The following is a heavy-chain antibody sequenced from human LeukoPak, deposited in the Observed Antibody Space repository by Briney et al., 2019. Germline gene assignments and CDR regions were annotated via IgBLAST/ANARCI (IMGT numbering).Heavy chain of an antibody. J-gene: IGHJ4*02. CDR2: ISGSGTTI. V-gene: IGHV3-48*03. D-gene: IGHD1-20*01. CDR3: ARVGNWNPIFQYYFDY. Sequence: GGSLRLSCGASGFTLSSYEMNWVRQAPGKGLEWVSYISGSGTTIYYADSVKGRFTISRDNAKNSLYLQMNSLRAEDTAVYYCARVGNWNPIFQYYFDYWGQGTLVTVSS. CDR1: GFTLSSYE.